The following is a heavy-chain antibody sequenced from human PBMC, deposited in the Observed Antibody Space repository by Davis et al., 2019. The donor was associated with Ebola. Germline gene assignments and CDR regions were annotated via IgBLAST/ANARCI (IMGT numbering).Heavy chain of an antibody. CDR3: ARDGADGSYNY. CDR2: ISAYNGNT. Sequence: VSVKVSCKASGYTFTNYGISWVRQAPGQGLDWMGWISAYNGNTKYAQKLQGRVTMTTDTSTSTAYMELRSLRFDDTAVYYCARDGADGSYNYWGQGTLVTVSS. D-gene: IGHD1-26*01. CDR1: GYTFTNYG. V-gene: IGHV1-18*01. J-gene: IGHJ4*02.